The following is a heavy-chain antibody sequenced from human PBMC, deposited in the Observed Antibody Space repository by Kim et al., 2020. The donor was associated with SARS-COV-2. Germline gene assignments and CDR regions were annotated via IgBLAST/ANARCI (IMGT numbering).Heavy chain of an antibody. D-gene: IGHD1-7*01. V-gene: IGHV3-30*04. J-gene: IGHJ5*02. Sequence: GGSLRLSCVASEFIFSNYAMHWVRRAPGKGLEWVSIISYDGKNTYYADSVKGRFTVSRDNSKKTLNLRMNSLRTEDTAVYHCARGGYRTVYGPWNYFDPWGQGTLVTVST. CDR3: ARGGYRTVYGPWNYFDP. CDR2: ISYDGKNT. CDR1: EFIFSNYA.